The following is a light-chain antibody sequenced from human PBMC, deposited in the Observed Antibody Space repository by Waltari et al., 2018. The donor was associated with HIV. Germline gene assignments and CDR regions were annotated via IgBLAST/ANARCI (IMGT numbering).Light chain of an antibody. CDR2: DVS. J-gene: IGLJ3*02. CDR1: NSDIGCY. V-gene: IGLV2-14*03. CDR3: SSYTGTIKL. Sequence: QSALTQPPSVSGSPGQSVTISCTGTNSDIGCYVSWYQQHPGQAPRLMIFDVSQRPSGISARFSGSKSGTTASLTISGLQTDDEADYFCSSYTGTIKLFGGGTNLTVL.